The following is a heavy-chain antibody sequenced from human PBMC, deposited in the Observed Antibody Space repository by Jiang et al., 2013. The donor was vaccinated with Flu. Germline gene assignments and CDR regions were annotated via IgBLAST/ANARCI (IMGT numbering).Heavy chain of an antibody. CDR3: ASGIRPTCYACYFDF. J-gene: IGHJ4*02. D-gene: IGHD2-2*01. V-gene: IGHV3-23*01. Sequence: VQLLESGGDLVQPGGSLRLSCAASGFTFSNYAMAWVRQAPGKGLEWVSSITDSGGVTFYAESVRGRFTISRDNSKNTLFLQMNSLRAEDTAVYYCASGIRPTCYACYFDFWGQGILVTVSS. CDR2: ITDSGGVT. CDR1: GFTFSNYA.